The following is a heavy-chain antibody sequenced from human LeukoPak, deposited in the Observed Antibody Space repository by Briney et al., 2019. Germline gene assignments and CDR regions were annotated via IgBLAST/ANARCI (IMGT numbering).Heavy chain of an antibody. J-gene: IGHJ4*02. CDR3: TRGPGYDYVWGSYRADY. CDR1: GFSFSDSA. Sequence: PGGSLRLSCAASGFSFSDSAMHWVRQAPGRGLEYVSAITSNGGSTFYANSVKGRFTISRDNSKNTLYLQMGSLRAEDMAVYYCTRGPGYDYVWGSYRADYWGQGTLVTVSS. CDR2: ITSNGGST. V-gene: IGHV3-64*01. D-gene: IGHD3-16*02.